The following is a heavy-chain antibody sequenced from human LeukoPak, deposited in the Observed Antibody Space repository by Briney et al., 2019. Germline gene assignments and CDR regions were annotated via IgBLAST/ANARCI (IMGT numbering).Heavy chain of an antibody. V-gene: IGHV1-2*02. CDR3: ALLAASFDY. J-gene: IGHJ4*02. CDR1: GYTFTGCY. D-gene: IGHD2-21*01. CDR2: INPNSGGT. Sequence: GASVTVSCTASGYTFTGCYMHWVRQAPGQGLEWMGWINPNSGGTNYAQKFQGRVTMTRDTSISTAYMEPSRLRSDDTAVYYCALLAASFDYWGQGTLVTVSS.